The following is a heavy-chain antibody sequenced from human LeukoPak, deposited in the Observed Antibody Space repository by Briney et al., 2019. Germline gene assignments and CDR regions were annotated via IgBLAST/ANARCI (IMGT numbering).Heavy chain of an antibody. D-gene: IGHD2-21*01. CDR1: GGSISSYY. J-gene: IGHJ4*02. CDR2: IYSSGVT. CDR3: TRQAIVGRLPPLV. V-gene: IGHV4-59*01. Sequence: SETLSLTCTVSGGSISSYYWNWIRQPPGKGLEWIGYIYSSGVTKYNVSLKSRVTMSVDTSKKQFSLRLSSVTAADTAMFYCTRQAIVGRLPPLVWGQGTLVTVSS.